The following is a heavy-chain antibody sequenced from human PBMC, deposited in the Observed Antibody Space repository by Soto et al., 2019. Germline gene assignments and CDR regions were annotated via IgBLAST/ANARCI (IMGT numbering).Heavy chain of an antibody. CDR2: INHSGST. CDR3: ARPMTPLTTPLAY. D-gene: IGHD4-17*01. Sequence: HVQLQQWGAGLLKPSETLSLTCAVYGESFSGYQWTWIRQSPGKGLEWIGEINHSGSTNYNPSLKSRVXXSXDXYTTQFSLKLSSVTAADTAVYYCARPMTPLTTPLAYWGQGTRVTVSS. J-gene: IGHJ4*02. CDR1: GESFSGYQ. V-gene: IGHV4-34*02.